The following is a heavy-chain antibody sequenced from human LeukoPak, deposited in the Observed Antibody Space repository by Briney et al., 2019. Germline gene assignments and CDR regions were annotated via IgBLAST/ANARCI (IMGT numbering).Heavy chain of an antibody. D-gene: IGHD2-2*01. CDR1: GXSISSFY. CDR2: ISHSGGT. J-gene: IGHJ4*02. CDR3: ARGLIVPSTIFDY. V-gene: IGHV4-59*04. Sequence: SETLSLTCTVSGXSISSFYWSWIRQPPGKGLEWIGFISHSGGTYYNPSLKSRVTMSVDRSDNQFSLKLSSVTAADTAVYYCARGLIVPSTIFDYWGQGALVTVSS.